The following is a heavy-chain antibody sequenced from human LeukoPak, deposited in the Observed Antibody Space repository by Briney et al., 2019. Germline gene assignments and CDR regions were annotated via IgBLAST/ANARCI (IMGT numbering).Heavy chain of an antibody. V-gene: IGHV1-24*01. Sequence: ASVKVSCKVSGDTPTELSMHWVRQAPGKGLEWMGGFDPEDGKTIYAQKFQGRVSMTEDTFTDTAYMELSSLRSEDTAVYYCTTVSRARGYLTGYSRWFDPWGQGTLVTVSS. CDR2: FDPEDGKT. CDR3: TTVSRARGYLTGYSRWFDP. CDR1: GDTPTELS. D-gene: IGHD3-9*01. J-gene: IGHJ5*02.